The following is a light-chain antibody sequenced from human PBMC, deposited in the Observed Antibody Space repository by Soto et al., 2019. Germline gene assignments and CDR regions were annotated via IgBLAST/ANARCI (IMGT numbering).Light chain of an antibody. CDR2: GAS. CDR1: QSVSNNF. CDR3: QQYGSSPWT. Sequence: DIVLTQAPGALALSPGAAATLSCRASQSVSNNFLTWYQQKPGQAPRLLIYGASSRAAGIPDRFSGSGSGTDFTLTISRLEPEDFAVYYCQQYGSSPWTFGQGTKVDIK. J-gene: IGKJ1*01. V-gene: IGKV3-20*01.